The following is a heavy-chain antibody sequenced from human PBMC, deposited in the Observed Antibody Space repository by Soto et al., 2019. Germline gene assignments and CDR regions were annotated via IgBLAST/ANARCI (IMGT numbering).Heavy chain of an antibody. D-gene: IGHD2-15*01. CDR1: GFTFSSYA. CDR3: APPPPYCSGGSCYVPPVNY. CDR2: ISGSGGST. Sequence: EVQLLESGGGLVQPGGSLRLSCAASGFTFSSYAMSWVRQAPGKGLEWVSAISGSGGSTYYADSVKGRFTISRDNSKNTLELQMNSLGAEDTAVYYCAPPPPYCSGGSCYVPPVNYWGQGTLVTVSS. J-gene: IGHJ4*02. V-gene: IGHV3-23*01.